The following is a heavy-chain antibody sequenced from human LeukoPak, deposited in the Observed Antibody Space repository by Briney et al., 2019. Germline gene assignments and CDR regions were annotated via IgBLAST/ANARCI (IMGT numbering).Heavy chain of an antibody. J-gene: IGHJ4*02. CDR2: IYYSGST. D-gene: IGHD3-9*01. V-gene: IGHV4-31*03. CDR1: GGSISSGCYY. Sequence: SETLSLTCTVSGGSISSGCYYWSWIRQHPGKGLEWIGYIYYSGSTYYNPSLKSRVTISVDTSKNQFSLKLSSVTAADTAVYYCARLYFDSTYYFDYWGQGTLVTVSS. CDR3: ARLYFDSTYYFDY.